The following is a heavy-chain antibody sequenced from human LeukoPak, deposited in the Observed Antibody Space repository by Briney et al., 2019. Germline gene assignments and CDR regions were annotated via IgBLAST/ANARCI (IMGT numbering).Heavy chain of an antibody. J-gene: IGHJ5*02. D-gene: IGHD6-13*01. CDR1: GYSFTSYW. Sequence: GESLKISCKGSGYSFTSYWIGWVRQMPGKGLEWMGIIYPGDSDTRYSPSFQGQVTISADKSISTAYLQWSSLKASDTAMYYCARLRVGSSTYNWFDPWGQGTLVTVSS. CDR3: ARLRVGSSTYNWFDP. V-gene: IGHV5-51*01. CDR2: IYPGDSDT.